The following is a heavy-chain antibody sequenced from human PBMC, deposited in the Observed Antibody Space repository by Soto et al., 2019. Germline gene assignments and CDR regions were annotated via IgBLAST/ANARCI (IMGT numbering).Heavy chain of an antibody. J-gene: IGHJ4*02. CDR2: IYYSGST. V-gene: IGHV4-59*08. Sequence: NPSETLSLTCTVSGGSISSYYWSWIRQPPGKGLEWIGYIYYSGSTNYNPSLKSRVTISVDTSKNQFSLKLSSVTAADTAVYYCARQSTTVTAYYFDYWGQGTLVTVSS. CDR1: GGSISSYY. CDR3: ARQSTTVTAYYFDY. D-gene: IGHD4-4*01.